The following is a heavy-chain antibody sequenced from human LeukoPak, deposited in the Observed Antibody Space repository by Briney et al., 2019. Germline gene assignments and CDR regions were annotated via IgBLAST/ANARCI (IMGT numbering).Heavy chain of an antibody. CDR2: IYYSGST. CDR3: ARAGLANYYYYMDV. Sequence: SETLSPTCTVSGGSISSHYWSWVRQPPGKGLEWVGYIYYSGSTNYNPSLKSRVTISVDTSKNQFSLKLSSVTAADTAVYYCARAGLANYYYYMDVWGKGTTVTVSS. V-gene: IGHV4-59*11. J-gene: IGHJ6*03. D-gene: IGHD6-19*01. CDR1: GGSISSHY.